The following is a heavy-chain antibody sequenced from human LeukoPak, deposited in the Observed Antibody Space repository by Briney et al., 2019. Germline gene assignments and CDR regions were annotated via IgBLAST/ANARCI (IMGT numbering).Heavy chain of an antibody. V-gene: IGHV1-3*01. CDR1: GYTFTSYA. CDR2: INAGNGNT. D-gene: IGHD2-2*01. CDR3: ARGSTSDWPLDH. J-gene: IGHJ4*02. Sequence: ASVKVSCKASGYTFTSYAMHWVRQAPGQRLEWMGWINAGNGNTKYSQKFQGRVTITRDTSASTAYMELSGLRSEDTAMYYCARGSTSDWPLDHWGQETLVTISS.